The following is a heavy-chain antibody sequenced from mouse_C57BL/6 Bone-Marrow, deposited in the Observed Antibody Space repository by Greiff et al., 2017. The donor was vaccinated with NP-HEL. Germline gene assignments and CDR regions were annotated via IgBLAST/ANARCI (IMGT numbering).Heavy chain of an antibody. CDR2: IYPGDGDT. Sequence: VQLQQSGPELVKPGASVKISCKASGYAFSSSWMNWVKQRPGKGLEWIGRIYPGDGDTNYNGKFKGKATLTADKSSSTAYMQLSSLTSEDSAVYFCARLDDGYPLYYAMDYWGQGTSVTVSS. D-gene: IGHD2-3*01. CDR3: ARLDDGYPLYYAMDY. CDR1: GYAFSSSW. J-gene: IGHJ4*01. V-gene: IGHV1-82*01.